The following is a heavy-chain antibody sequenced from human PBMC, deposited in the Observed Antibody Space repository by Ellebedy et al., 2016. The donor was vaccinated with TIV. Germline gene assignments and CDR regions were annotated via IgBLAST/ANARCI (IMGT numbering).Heavy chain of an antibody. CDR2: ISGDERRK. Sequence: GESLKISCEGSGFIFSNYAMHWVRQAPGKGLEWVAIISGDERRKLYADSVKGRFTISRDNFNNTLYLQMNSRRAEDTAVYWCASWDFDYWGQGTLVTVSS. D-gene: IGHD7-27*01. CDR3: ASWDFDY. CDR1: GFIFSNYA. V-gene: IGHV3-30*03. J-gene: IGHJ4*02.